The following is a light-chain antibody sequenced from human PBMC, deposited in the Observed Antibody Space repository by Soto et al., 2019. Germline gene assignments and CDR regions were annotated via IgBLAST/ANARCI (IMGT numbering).Light chain of an antibody. CDR2: DAS. CDR3: QQRSNWPPIT. J-gene: IGKJ5*01. CDR1: QSVSSY. V-gene: IGKV3-11*01. Sequence: EIVLTQSPATLSLSPGERATPSCRASQSVSSYLAWYQQKPGQAPRLLMYDASNWATGIPARFSGSGSGTVFTLTISSLEPEDFVVYYCQQRSNWPPITFGLGTRLEIK.